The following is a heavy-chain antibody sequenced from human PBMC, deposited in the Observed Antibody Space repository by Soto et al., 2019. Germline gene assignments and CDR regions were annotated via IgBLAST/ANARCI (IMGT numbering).Heavy chain of an antibody. CDR2: TYPGDSDT. Sequence: GESLKISCKGSGYSFTSYWIGWVRQMPGKGLEWMGITYPGDSDTRYSPSFQGQVTISADKSISTAYLQWSSLKASDTAMYYCARLAMATRRGYYGMDVWGQGTTVTVSS. CDR1: GYSFTSYW. D-gene: IGHD5-12*01. V-gene: IGHV5-51*01. CDR3: ARLAMATRRGYYGMDV. J-gene: IGHJ6*02.